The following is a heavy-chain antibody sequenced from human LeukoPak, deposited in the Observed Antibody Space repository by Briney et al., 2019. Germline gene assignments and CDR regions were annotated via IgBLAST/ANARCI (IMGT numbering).Heavy chain of an antibody. D-gene: IGHD3-16*01. CDR1: GGSISSYY. CDR3: ARFGVDYDMDV. V-gene: IGHV4-59*01. CDR2: IYYSGST. Sequence: SETLSLTCTVSGGSISSYYWSWIRQPPGKGLEWIGYIYYSGSTNYNPSLKSRVTISVDTSKNQFSLKLSSVTAADTAVYYCARFGVDYDMDVWGQGTTVTVSS. J-gene: IGHJ6*02.